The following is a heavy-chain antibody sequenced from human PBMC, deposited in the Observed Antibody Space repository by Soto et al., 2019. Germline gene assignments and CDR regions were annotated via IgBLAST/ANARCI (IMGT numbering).Heavy chain of an antibody. J-gene: IGHJ5*02. D-gene: IGHD3-22*01. CDR1: GFTFSSYS. CDR3: ARGGLNYYDSSGYDDPKEVWFDP. V-gene: IGHV3-21*01. Sequence: EVQLVESGGGLVKPGGSLRLSCAASGFTFSSYSMNWVRQAPGKGLEWVSSISSSSSYIYYADSVKGRFTISRDNAKNSLYLQMNSLRAEDTAVYYCARGGLNYYDSSGYDDPKEVWFDPWGQGTLVTVSS. CDR2: ISSSSSYI.